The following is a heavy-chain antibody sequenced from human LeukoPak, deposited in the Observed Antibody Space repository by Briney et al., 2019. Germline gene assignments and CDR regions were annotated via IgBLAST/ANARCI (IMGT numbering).Heavy chain of an antibody. V-gene: IGHV1-2*02. J-gene: IGHJ5*02. CDR1: GYTFTGYY. D-gene: IGHD3-22*01. Sequence: ASVKVSCKASGYTFTGYYMHWMRQAPGQGLEWMGWINPNSGGTNYAQKFQGRVTMTRDTSISTAYMELSRLRSDDTAVYYCARGMYPYYYDSSGYYPFDPWGQGTLVTVSS. CDR2: INPNSGGT. CDR3: ARGMYPYYYDSSGYYPFDP.